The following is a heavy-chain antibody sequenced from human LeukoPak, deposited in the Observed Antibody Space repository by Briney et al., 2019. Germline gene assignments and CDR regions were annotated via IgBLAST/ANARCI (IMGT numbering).Heavy chain of an antibody. D-gene: IGHD6-19*01. Sequence: ASVKVSCKASGYTFTGYYMHWVRQAPGQGLEWMGWINPNSGGTNYAQKFQGRVTMTRDTSISTAYMELSRLRSDDTAVYYCASGNLYSGGWYGADFDYWGQGTLVTVSS. CDR1: GYTFTGYY. CDR3: ASGNLYSGGWYGADFDY. J-gene: IGHJ4*02. V-gene: IGHV1-2*02. CDR2: INPNSGGT.